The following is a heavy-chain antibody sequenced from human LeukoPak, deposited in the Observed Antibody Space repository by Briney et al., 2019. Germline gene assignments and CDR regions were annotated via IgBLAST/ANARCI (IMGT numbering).Heavy chain of an antibody. CDR1: GFTFSSYW. CDR2: IKQDGSEK. CDR3: ARDRASGNRGFDP. D-gene: IGHD1-1*01. V-gene: IGHV3-7*01. Sequence: GGSLRLSCAASGFTFSSYWMSWVRQAPGKGLEWVANIKQDGSEKYYVDSVKGRFTISRDNAKNSLYLQMNSLRAEDTAVYYCARDRASGNRGFDPWGQGTLVTVSS. J-gene: IGHJ5*02.